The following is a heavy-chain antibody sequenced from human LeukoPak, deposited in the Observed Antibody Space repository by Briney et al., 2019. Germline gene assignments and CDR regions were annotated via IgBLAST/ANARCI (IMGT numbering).Heavy chain of an antibody. CDR1: GGSISNHY. Sequence: SETLSLTCADSGGSISNHYWSWIRQPPEKGLERIGYIYYSGKTYYSPSLHSRVTISIDTSKNHFSLKLTSVTAADTAVYYCARLLDNDSSGDPDTFDMWGQGTMVTVSS. V-gene: IGHV4-59*11. CDR3: ARLLDNDSSGDPDTFDM. J-gene: IGHJ3*02. D-gene: IGHD3-22*01. CDR2: IYYSGKT.